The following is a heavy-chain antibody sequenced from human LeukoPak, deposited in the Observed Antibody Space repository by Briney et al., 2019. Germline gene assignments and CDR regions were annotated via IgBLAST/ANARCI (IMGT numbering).Heavy chain of an antibody. D-gene: IGHD2-2*01. J-gene: IGHJ6*02. CDR2: ISAYNGNT. Sequence: GASVKVSCKASGYTFTSYGISWVRQAPGQGLEWMGWISAYNGNTNYAQKLQGRVTMTTDTSTSTAYKEPRSLRSDDTAVYYCARIVVPAASNYYYGMDVWGQGTTVTVSS. V-gene: IGHV1-18*01. CDR1: GYTFTSYG. CDR3: ARIVVPAASNYYYGMDV.